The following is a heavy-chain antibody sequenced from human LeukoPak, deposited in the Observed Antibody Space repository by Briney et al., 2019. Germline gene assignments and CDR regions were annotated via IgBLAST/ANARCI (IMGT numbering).Heavy chain of an antibody. J-gene: IGHJ4*02. Sequence: PGASLGLSCAASGFTFSSYAMSWIRQAPGKGLDWLSAISGSGGSTYYADSVKGRFTISRDNSKNTLYLQMNSLRAEDTAVYYCAKVLAVAGSEDYWGQGTLVTVSS. CDR3: AKVLAVAGSEDY. CDR1: GFTFSSYA. D-gene: IGHD6-19*01. CDR2: ISGSGGST. V-gene: IGHV3-23*01.